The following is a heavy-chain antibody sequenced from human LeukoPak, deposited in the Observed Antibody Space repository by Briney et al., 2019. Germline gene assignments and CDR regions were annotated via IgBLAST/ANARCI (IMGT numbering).Heavy chain of an antibody. CDR3: ARGSFWSGTSGNFQH. Sequence: GRSLRLSCAASGFTFSSYGMHWVRQAPGKGLEWVAVIWYDGSNKYYADSVKGRFTISRDNSKNTLYLQMNSLRAEDTAVYYCARGSFWSGTSGNFQHWGQGTLVTVSS. CDR1: GFTFSSYG. J-gene: IGHJ1*01. CDR2: IWYDGSNK. D-gene: IGHD3-3*01. V-gene: IGHV3-33*01.